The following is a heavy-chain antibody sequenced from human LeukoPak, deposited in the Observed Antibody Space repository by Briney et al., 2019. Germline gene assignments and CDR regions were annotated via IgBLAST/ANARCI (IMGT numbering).Heavy chain of an antibody. Sequence: PSETLSLTCTVSGESINPYYWNWIRQSAGKGQEWIGHIYKSGTTNFNPSLTSRVTMSLDTSRNQFSLKLRSVTAADTAVYFCARSFLDYMDVWGKGTTVTVSS. D-gene: IGHD2/OR15-2a*01. J-gene: IGHJ6*03. CDR2: IYKSGTT. CDR1: GESINPYY. CDR3: ARSFLDYMDV. V-gene: IGHV4-4*07.